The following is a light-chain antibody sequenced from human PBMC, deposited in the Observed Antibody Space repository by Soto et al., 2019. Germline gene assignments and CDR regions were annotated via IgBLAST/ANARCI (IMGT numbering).Light chain of an antibody. V-gene: IGKV3-20*01. J-gene: IGKJ4*01. CDR3: QQYGSSPLT. Sequence: ELVLTQSPGTLSLSPGERATLSCRASQSVTNNFLTWYQQKRGQAPRLLIYHASSRAAGIPDRFSGSGSGTDFSLTISRLEPEDFAVYFCQQYGSSPLTFGGGTKVDIK. CDR1: QSVTNNF. CDR2: HAS.